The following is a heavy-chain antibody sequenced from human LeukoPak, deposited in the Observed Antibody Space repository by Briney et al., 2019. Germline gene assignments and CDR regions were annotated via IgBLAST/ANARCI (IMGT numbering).Heavy chain of an antibody. CDR2: IYYSGST. CDR1: GGSISSNNYF. D-gene: IGHD5-12*01. J-gene: IGHJ4*02. CDR3: ASREYSGYELRFFDY. Sequence: PSETLSLTCTVSGGSISSNNYFWAWIRQPPGKGLEWIGSIYYSGSTYYNPSLKSRVTISVDTSKNQFSLKLSSVTAADTAVYYCASREYSGYELRFFDYWGQGTLVTVSS. V-gene: IGHV4-39*01.